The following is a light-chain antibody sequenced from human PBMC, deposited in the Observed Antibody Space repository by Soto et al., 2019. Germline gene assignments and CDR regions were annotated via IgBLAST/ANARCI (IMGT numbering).Light chain of an antibody. V-gene: IGKV3-15*01. J-gene: IGKJ1*01. CDR2: GAS. CDR3: QQYNNWPPTWT. CDR1: QSVSSN. Sequence: EIVLTQSPATLSLSPGEKATLSCRASQSVSSNLAWYQQKPGQAPRLLIYGASTRATGIPARFSGSGSGTEFTLTISSLQSEDFAVYYCQQYNNWPPTWTFGQGTKGDIK.